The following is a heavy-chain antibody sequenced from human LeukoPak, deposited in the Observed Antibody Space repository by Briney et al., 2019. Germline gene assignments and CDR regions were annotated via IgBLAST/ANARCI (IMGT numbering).Heavy chain of an antibody. V-gene: IGHV1-2*02. CDR1: GYAFIGYY. J-gene: IGHJ5*02. CDR3: ARRPPYYGSGTSSWFDP. CDR2: INPSTGVT. Sequence: ASVTVSCMASGYAFIGYYIHWVRQAPGQGLEWMGGINPSTGVTKYAQKSQGRVTLTRDTSISTAYMGLTSLTSDDTAVYYCARRPPYYGSGTSSWFDPWGQGTLVTVSS. D-gene: IGHD3-10*01.